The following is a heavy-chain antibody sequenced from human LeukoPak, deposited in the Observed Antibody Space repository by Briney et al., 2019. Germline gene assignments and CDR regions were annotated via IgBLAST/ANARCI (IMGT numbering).Heavy chain of an antibody. V-gene: IGHV4-39*01. Sequence: SETLSLTCTVSGGSISSSSYYWGWIRQPPGKGLEWIGSIYYSGSTYYNPSLKSRVTISVDTSRNQFSLKLSSVTAADTAVYYCARHVRGSYSELDYWGQGTLVTVSS. D-gene: IGHD1-26*01. J-gene: IGHJ4*02. CDR2: IYYSGST. CDR1: GGSISSSSYY. CDR3: ARHVRGSYSELDY.